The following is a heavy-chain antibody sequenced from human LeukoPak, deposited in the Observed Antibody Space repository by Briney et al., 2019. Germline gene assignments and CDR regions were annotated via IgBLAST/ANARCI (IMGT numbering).Heavy chain of an antibody. CDR3: XRXTKYYDILTGYSPDAFDI. V-gene: IGHV4-39*01. D-gene: IGHD3-9*01. J-gene: IGHJ3*02. CDR2: IYYSGTT. CDR1: GGSISNSGYS. Sequence: SETLSLTCTVSGGSISNSGYSWGWIRQPPGKGLEWIGTIYYSGTTYYNPSLKSRVTISVHTSKNLFSLKLSSLTAADTAVYXXXRXTKYYDILTGYSPDAFDIWGQGTVVTVSS.